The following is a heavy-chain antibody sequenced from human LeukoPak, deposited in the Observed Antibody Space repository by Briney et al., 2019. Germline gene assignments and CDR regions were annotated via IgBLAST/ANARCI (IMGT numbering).Heavy chain of an antibody. D-gene: IGHD3-16*01. CDR1: GGTFSSYA. CDR2: IIPNFGTA. CDR3: ARERALIMITFGGVIDP. V-gene: IGHV1-69*05. Sequence: SVKVSCKASGGTFSSYAISWVRQAPGQGLEWMGGIIPNFGTANYAQKFQGRVTMTRDMSTSTVYMELSSLRSEDTAVYYCARERALIMITFGGVIDPWGQGTLVTVSS. J-gene: IGHJ5*02.